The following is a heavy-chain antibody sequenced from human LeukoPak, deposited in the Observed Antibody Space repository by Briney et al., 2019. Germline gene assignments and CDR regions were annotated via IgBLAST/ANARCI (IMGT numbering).Heavy chain of an antibody. D-gene: IGHD2-2*01. CDR1: GFTFRDYT. CDR2: ISKSSTYI. J-gene: IGHJ4*02. CDR3: AREVVIVVEPAANTIDY. V-gene: IGHV3-21*01. Sequence: GGSLRLSCVASGFTFRDYTMNWVRQAPGKGLEWVSAISKSSTYIKYADSVKGRFTVSRDNAKNSLFLQMNSLRVEDTAVYYCAREVVIVVEPAANTIDYWGQGTRVTVSS.